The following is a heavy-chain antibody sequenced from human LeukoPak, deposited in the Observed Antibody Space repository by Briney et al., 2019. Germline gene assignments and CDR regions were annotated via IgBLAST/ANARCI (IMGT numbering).Heavy chain of an antibody. CDR1: GGSISSYY. CDR2: IYYSGST. CDR3: ARYSGSYPRDAFDI. D-gene: IGHD1-26*01. J-gene: IGHJ3*02. V-gene: IGHV4-59*01. Sequence: SETLSLTCTVSGGSISSYYWSWIRQPPGKGLEWIGYIYYSGSTSYNPSLKSRVTISVDTSKNHFSLKLSSVTAADTAVYCCARYSGSYPRDAFDIWGQGTMVTVSS.